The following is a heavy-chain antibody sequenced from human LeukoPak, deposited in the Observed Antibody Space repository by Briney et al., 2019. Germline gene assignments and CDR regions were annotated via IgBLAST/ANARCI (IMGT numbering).Heavy chain of an antibody. CDR1: GFTFDDYA. CDR2: ISWNSGSI. D-gene: IGHD3-3*01. CDR3: VSDLCGGDDQ. Sequence: GGSLRLSCAASGFTFDDYAMHWVRQAPGKGLEWVSGISWNSGSIGYADSVKGRFTISRDNAKDTLYLQMSSLRDEDTAVYYCVSDLCGGDDQWGRGTLVTVSS. J-gene: IGHJ5*02. V-gene: IGHV3-9*01.